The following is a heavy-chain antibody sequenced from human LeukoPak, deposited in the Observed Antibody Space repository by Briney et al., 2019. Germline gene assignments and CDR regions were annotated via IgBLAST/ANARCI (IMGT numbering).Heavy chain of an antibody. Sequence: SETLSLTCTVSGGAISSGDYFWSWMRQPPGEALEWIAYTYPRGSPFYKSSLKSRVHTSVDTSKNQFSLKLSSMTAADTAVYYCARRVCTSANCYAPSHLDYGGQGILVTVSS. CDR1: GGAISSGDYF. CDR2: TYPRGSP. V-gene: IGHV4-30-4*01. CDR3: ARRVCTSANCYAPSHLDY. D-gene: IGHD2-2*01. J-gene: IGHJ4*02.